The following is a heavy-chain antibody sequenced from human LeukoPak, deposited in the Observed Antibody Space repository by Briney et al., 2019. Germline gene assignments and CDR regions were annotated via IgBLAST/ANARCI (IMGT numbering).Heavy chain of an antibody. CDR1: GGSISSYY. D-gene: IGHD5-18*01. Sequence: SVTLSLTCTVSGGSISSYYWSWIRQPPGKGLEWIGYIYYSGSTNYNPSLKSRVTISVDTSKNQFSLKLSSVTAADTAVYYCARGGGYSYGYYFDYWGQGTLVTVSS. CDR3: ARGGGYSYGYYFDY. CDR2: IYYSGST. J-gene: IGHJ4*02. V-gene: IGHV4-59*01.